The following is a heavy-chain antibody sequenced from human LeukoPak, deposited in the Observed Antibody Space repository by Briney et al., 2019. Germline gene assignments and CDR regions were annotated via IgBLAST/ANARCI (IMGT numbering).Heavy chain of an antibody. CDR3: VRVFRFPVRSGYYSDAFDI. Sequence: ASVKVSCKASGGTFSSYAISWVRQGPGQGLEWMGWISAYNGNTNYAQKLQGRVTMTTDTSTSTAYMELRSLRSDDTAVYYCVRVFRFPVRSGYYSDAFDIWGQGTMVTVSS. J-gene: IGHJ3*02. V-gene: IGHV1-18*01. D-gene: IGHD3-22*01. CDR2: ISAYNGNT. CDR1: GGTFSSYA.